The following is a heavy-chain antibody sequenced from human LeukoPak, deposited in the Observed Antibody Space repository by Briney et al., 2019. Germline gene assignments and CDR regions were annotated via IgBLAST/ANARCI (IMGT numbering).Heavy chain of an antibody. D-gene: IGHD5-12*01. CDR3: AKRSSEWVRSLNLYFDY. CDR1: GGTFSSYA. Sequence: GASVKVSCKASGGTFSSYAISWVRQAPGQGLEWMGGIIPIFGTANYAQKFQGRVTITADESTSTAYMELSSLRSEDTAVYYCAKRSSEWVRSLNLYFDYWGQGTLVTVSS. CDR2: IIPIFGTA. V-gene: IGHV1-69*13. J-gene: IGHJ4*02.